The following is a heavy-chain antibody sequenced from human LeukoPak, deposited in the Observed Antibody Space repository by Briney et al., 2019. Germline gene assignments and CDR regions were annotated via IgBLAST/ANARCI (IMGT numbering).Heavy chain of an antibody. CDR1: GFTFSSHW. CDR2: IKKDGSEK. D-gene: IGHD5-18*01. Sequence: GGSLRLSCAASGFTFSSHWMSWVRQAPGKGLEWVANIKKDGSEKYYVDSVKGRFTISRDNAKTSLYLQMNSLRAEDTAVYYYARDLSGVTGYTYGRGNDYWGQGTLVTVSS. V-gene: IGHV3-7*01. CDR3: ARDLSGVTGYTYGRGNDY. J-gene: IGHJ4*02.